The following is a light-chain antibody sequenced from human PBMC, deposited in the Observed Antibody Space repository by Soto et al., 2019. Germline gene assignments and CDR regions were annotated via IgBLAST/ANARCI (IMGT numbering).Light chain of an antibody. J-gene: IGKJ5*01. Sequence: EIVMTQSRGTLSVSPGERATLSCRASQSVSSNLAWYQQKPGQAPRLLIYGASTRATGIPARFSGSGSGTEFTLTISSLQSEDFPVYYCQQYNNWPPITFGQGTRLEIK. CDR1: QSVSSN. V-gene: IGKV3-15*01. CDR2: GAS. CDR3: QQYNNWPPIT.